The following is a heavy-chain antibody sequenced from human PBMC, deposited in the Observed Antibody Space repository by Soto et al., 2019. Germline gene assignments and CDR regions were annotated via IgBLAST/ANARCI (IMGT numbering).Heavy chain of an antibody. CDR1: GGTFSSSG. CDR3: ARLGPAPIELYPRVGWFDP. V-gene: IGHV1-69*13. D-gene: IGHD2-2*02. J-gene: IGHJ5*02. Sequence: SVKVSCKASGGTFSSSGISWVRQAPGQGLEWMGGLIPIFGTANYAQKFQGRVTITADESTSTVFMELSSLRSEDTAVYYCARLGPAPIELYPRVGWFDPWGQGTLVTVSS. CDR2: LIPIFGTA.